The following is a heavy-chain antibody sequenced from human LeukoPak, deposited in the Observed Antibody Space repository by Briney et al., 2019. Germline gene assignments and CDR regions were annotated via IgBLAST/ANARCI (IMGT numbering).Heavy chain of an antibody. CDR3: ASGFGELLTLSLLSH. D-gene: IGHD3-10*01. J-gene: IGHJ4*02. V-gene: IGHV1-18*01. CDR2: ISAYNGNT. Sequence: ASVKVSCKASGYTFTSYGISWVRQAPGQGLEWVGWISAYNGNTNYAQKLQGRVTMTTDTSTSTAYMELRSLRSDDTAVYYCASGFGELLTLSLLSHWGQGTLVTVSS. CDR1: GYTFTSYG.